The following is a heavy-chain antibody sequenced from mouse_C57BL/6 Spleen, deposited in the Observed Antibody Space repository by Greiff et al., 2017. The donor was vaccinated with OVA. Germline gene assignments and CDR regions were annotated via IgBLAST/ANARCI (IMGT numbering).Heavy chain of an antibody. CDR1: GFTFSDYG. Sequence: EVKLVESGGGLVKPGGSLKLSCAASGFTFSDYGMHWVRQAPEKGLEWVAYISSGSSTIYYADTVKGRFTISRDNAKNTLFLQMTSLRSEDTAMYYCAREEYIYAMDYWGQGTSVTVSS. J-gene: IGHJ4*01. CDR2: ISSGSSTI. D-gene: IGHD5-1*01. CDR3: AREEYIYAMDY. V-gene: IGHV5-17*01.